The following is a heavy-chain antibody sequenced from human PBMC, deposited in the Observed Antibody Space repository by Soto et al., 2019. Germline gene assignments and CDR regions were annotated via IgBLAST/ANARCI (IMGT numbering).Heavy chain of an antibody. CDR3: SRSGVYCSAGSCYSS. V-gene: IGHV3-74*01. CDR1: GLTFSTDW. Sequence: EVKLVESGGGLDQPGGSLRLSCAASGLTFSTDWMHWVRQAPGKGLMWVSHISNDGSTTRYADSVQRRFTISRDNAKNTLYLQMHSRRAEDSAVYYCSRSGVYCSAGSCYSSWGQGTLVTVSP. D-gene: IGHD2-15*01. J-gene: IGHJ5*02. CDR2: ISNDGSTT.